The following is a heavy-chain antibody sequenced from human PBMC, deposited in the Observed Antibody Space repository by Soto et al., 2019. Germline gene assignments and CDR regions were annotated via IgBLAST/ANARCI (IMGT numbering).Heavy chain of an antibody. D-gene: IGHD3-9*01. CDR2: ITSGVNTI. Sequence: QVQLVESGGGLVKPGGSLRLSCAASGFTFSDYYMSWIRQAPGQGLEWVSYITSGVNTIYYADSVKGRFTISRDNARNSLFLQMSSLRAEDTAVYYCARGGDYDLLTDFPRAFDSWGQGTMVTVSS. CDR3: ARGGDYDLLTDFPRAFDS. CDR1: GFTFSDYY. V-gene: IGHV3-11*01. J-gene: IGHJ3*02.